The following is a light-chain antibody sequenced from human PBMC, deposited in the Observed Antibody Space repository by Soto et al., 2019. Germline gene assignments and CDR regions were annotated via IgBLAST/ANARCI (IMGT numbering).Light chain of an antibody. V-gene: IGLV3-21*02. J-gene: IGLJ3*02. CDR2: DDS. CDR3: QVWDSSSDLWV. CDR1: NIGSKS. Sequence: SYELTQSPSVSVAPGQTARIICGGNNIGSKSVHWYQQKPGQAPVLVVYDDSDRPSGIPGRFSGSNSGNTATLTISRVEAGDEADYYCQVWDSSSDLWVFGGGTKVTVL.